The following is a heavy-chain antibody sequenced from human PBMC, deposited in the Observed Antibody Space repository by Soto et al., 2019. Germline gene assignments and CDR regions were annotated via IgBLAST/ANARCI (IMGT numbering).Heavy chain of an antibody. D-gene: IGHD3-22*01. V-gene: IGHV3-23*01. CDR1: GFSFRTYV. CDR2: IGGSGSST. J-gene: IGHJ4*02. CDR3: AKDPPVHNFETSGYWDYFEY. Sequence: GGSLRLSCVASGFSFRTYVMSWVRQAPGKGLAWVSGIGGSGSSTYYADSVTGRFTISRDNSKNTLYLEMHNLRVEDTAVYYCAKDPPVHNFETSGYWDYFEYWGQGSLVTVSS.